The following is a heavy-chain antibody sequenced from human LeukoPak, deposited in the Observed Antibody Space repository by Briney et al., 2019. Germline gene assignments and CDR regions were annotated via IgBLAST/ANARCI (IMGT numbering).Heavy chain of an antibody. V-gene: IGHV3-21*01. CDR1: GFTFSSYE. CDR2: ISSSSSYI. CDR3: ARGAVAATPAPLDY. D-gene: IGHD2-15*01. J-gene: IGHJ4*02. Sequence: GGSLRLSCAASGFTFSSYEMNWVRQAPGKGLEWVSSISSSSSYIYYADSVKGRFTISRDNAKNSLYLQMNSLRAEDTAVYYCARGAVAATPAPLDYWGQGTLVTVST.